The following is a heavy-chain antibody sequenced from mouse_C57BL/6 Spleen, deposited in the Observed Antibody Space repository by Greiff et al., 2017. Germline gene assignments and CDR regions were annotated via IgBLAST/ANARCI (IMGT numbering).Heavy chain of an antibody. CDR1: GYAFTNYL. D-gene: IGHD1-1*01. CDR3: ARADGNYYGSSPAWFAY. V-gene: IGHV1-54*01. Sequence: VQLQQSGAELVRPGTSVKVSCKASGYAFTNYLIEWVKQRPGKGLEWIGVINPGSGGTNYNEKFKGKATLPADKSSSTAYMQLRSLTSEDSAVYFCARADGNYYGSSPAWFAYWGQGTLVTVSA. CDR2: INPGSGGT. J-gene: IGHJ3*01.